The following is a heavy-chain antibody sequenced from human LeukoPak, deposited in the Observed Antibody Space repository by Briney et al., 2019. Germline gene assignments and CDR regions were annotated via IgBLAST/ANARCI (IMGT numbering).Heavy chain of an antibody. CDR2: MNPNNGDT. Sequence: GASVKVSCKASGYTFTSYDINWVRQAAGQGLEWMARMNPNNGDTGYAQKFQGRVTITRNTSISTAFLELSSLRSEDTAVYYCARGVATTYWGQGTLVTVSS. CDR3: ARGVATTY. J-gene: IGHJ4*02. V-gene: IGHV1-8*03. CDR1: GYTFTSYD. D-gene: IGHD1-26*01.